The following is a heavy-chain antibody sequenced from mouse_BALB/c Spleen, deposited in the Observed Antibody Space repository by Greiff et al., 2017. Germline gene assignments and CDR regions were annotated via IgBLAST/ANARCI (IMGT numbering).Heavy chain of an antibody. V-gene: IGHV3-8*02. D-gene: IGHD2-1*01. CDR3: ARYGTLLGYFDY. Sequence: EVQVVESGPSLVKPSQTLSLTCSVTGDSITSGYWNWIRKFPGNKLEYMGYISYSGSTYYNPSLKSRISITRDTSKNQYYLELNSVTTEDTATYYCARYGTLLGYFDYWGQGTTLTVSS. CDR2: ISYSGST. CDR1: GDSITSGY. J-gene: IGHJ2*01.